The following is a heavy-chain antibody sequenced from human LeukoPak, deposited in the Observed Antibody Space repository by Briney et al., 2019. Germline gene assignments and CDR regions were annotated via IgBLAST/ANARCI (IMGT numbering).Heavy chain of an antibody. J-gene: IGHJ4*02. CDR3: AKDPSSTLEWLVDY. V-gene: IGHV3-33*06. CDR1: GFTFSSYG. Sequence: PGRSLRLSCAASGFTFSSYGMHWVRQAPGKGLEWVAVIWYDGSNKYYADSVKGRFTISRDNSKNTLYLQMNSLRAEDTAVYYCAKDPSSTLEWLVDYWGQGTLVTVSS. CDR2: IWYDGSNK. D-gene: IGHD6-19*01.